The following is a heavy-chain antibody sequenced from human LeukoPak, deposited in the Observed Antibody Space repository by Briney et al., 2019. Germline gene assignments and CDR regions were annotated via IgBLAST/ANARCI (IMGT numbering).Heavy chain of an antibody. CDR1: GFTFSSYW. Sequence: GGSLRLSCAASGFTFSSYWMHWVRQPPGKGLVWVSRINNDGSSTSYADSVKGRFTISRDNAKNTLYLQMNSLRAEDTAVYYCAREGVWRQQLVDYYYGMDVWGRGTTVTVPS. CDR2: INNDGSST. J-gene: IGHJ6*02. CDR3: AREGVWRQQLVDYYYGMDV. D-gene: IGHD6-13*01. V-gene: IGHV3-74*01.